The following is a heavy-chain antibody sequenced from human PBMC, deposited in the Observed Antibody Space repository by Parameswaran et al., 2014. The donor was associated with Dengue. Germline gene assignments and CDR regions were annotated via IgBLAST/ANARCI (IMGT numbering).Heavy chain of an antibody. CDR3: VRQSYNGGWYVGDAIEF. V-gene: IGHV4-39*01. D-gene: IGHD6-19*01. Sequence: WIRQPPGKGLQWIGSIYHSGNTHYNPSLKSRLAMSVDTSKNQFSLNLTSVTAADTAIYYCVRQSYNGGWYVGDAIEFWGQGTLVTVSS. J-gene: IGHJ3*01. CDR2: IYHSGNT.